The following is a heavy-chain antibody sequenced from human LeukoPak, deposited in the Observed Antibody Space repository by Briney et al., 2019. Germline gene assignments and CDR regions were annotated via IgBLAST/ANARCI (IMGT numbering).Heavy chain of an antibody. CDR1: GFTFIDYY. CDR3: ARDVGYCGGDCYPYYFDY. J-gene: IGHJ4*02. D-gene: IGHD2-21*02. V-gene: IGHV3-11*01. CDR2: ISGSGSTM. Sequence: GGALRLSCAASGFTFIDYYMSWIPQAPGKGLEWGSYISGSGSTMYYAHSVKGRFTISRDNAKKSLYLQMNSLRAEDTAVYYCARDVGYCGGDCYPYYFDYWGQGTLVTVSS.